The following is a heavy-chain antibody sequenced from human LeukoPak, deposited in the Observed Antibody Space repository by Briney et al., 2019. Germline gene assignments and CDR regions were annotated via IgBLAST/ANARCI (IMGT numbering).Heavy chain of an antibody. V-gene: IGHV3-21*01. CDR2: ISSRSLYI. J-gene: IGHJ5*02. D-gene: IGHD1-26*01. CDR1: GFTFSDYS. Sequence: GGSLRLSCAASGFTFSDYSMNWVHQAPGEGLEWVSSISSRSLYIHYADSVKGRFTISRDNVKNSLYLQMNSLRAEDTAVYYCARDSRHHRFLYWDWFDPWGQGTLVTVSS. CDR3: ARDSRHHRFLYWDWFDP.